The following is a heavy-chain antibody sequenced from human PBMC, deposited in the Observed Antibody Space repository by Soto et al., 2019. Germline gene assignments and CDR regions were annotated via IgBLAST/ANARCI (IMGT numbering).Heavy chain of an antibody. J-gene: IGHJ4*02. V-gene: IGHV1-18*01. CDR3: ARDMGVNDNCDYVEY. Sequence: QGHLVQSGAEVKKPGASVTVSCKASGYTFTNYGISWVRQAPGQGLEWMGWISGYNGNTKYAPQFQGRVTLTSDTSTSTSYLQLRTLRSDDTAVYYCARDMGVNDNCDYVEYWGQGTLVTVSS. D-gene: IGHD1-1*01. CDR2: ISGYNGNT. CDR1: GYTFTNYG.